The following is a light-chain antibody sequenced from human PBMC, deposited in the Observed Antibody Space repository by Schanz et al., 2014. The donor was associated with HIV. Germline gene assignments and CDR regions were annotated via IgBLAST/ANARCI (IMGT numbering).Light chain of an antibody. J-gene: IGLJ3*02. CDR3: AGWDDSLKVWV. CDR1: SSNIGSDA. Sequence: QSVLTQPPSASGTPGQRVTISCSGSSSNIGSDAVNWYQHLPGAAPKLLIYANNVRPSGVPDRFSGSGSGTSASLAISGLQSEDEADYYCAGWDDSLKVWVFGGGTKLTVL. V-gene: IGLV1-44*01. CDR2: ANN.